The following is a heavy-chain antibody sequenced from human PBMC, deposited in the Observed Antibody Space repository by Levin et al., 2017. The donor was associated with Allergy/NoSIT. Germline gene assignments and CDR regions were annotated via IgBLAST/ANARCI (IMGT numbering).Heavy chain of an antibody. J-gene: IGHJ4*02. Sequence: GGSLRLSCSASGFTFNIYTMNWVRQAPGKGLEWISFISTNSAYIFYADSVRGRFTISRDNAKGSGSLQMNSLRADDTAIYYCARGPEVWGQGTPVTVSS. CDR1: GFTFNIYT. CDR3: ARGPEV. CDR2: ISTNSAYI. V-gene: IGHV3-21*01.